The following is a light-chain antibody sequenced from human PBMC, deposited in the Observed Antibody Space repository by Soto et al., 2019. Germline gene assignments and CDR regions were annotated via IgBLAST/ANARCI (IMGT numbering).Light chain of an antibody. CDR2: DAS. Sequence: EIVCTQSPATLSLSPGEMATLSCRASQSVSSYLAWYQQKPGQAPRLLIYDASNRATGIPARFSGSGSGTDFTLTISSLEPEDFAVYYCQQRSNWPPWTFGQGTKVDIK. CDR3: QQRSNWPPWT. V-gene: IGKV3-11*01. J-gene: IGKJ1*01. CDR1: QSVSSY.